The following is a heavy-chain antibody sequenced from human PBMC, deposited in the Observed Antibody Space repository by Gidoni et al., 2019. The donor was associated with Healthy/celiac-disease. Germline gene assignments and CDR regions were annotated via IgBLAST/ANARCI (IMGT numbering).Heavy chain of an antibody. CDR2: ISYDGSNK. V-gene: IGHV3-30*18. J-gene: IGHJ4*02. CDR1: GFTFSSYG. CDR3: AKGGLGYCTNGVCYYFDY. Sequence: QVQLVESGGGVVQPGRSLRLSCAASGFTFSSYGLHWVRQAPGKGLEWVAVISYDGSNKYYADSVKGRFTISRDNSKNTLYLQMNSLRAEDTAVYYCAKGGLGYCTNGVCYYFDYWGQGTLVTVSS. D-gene: IGHD2-8*01.